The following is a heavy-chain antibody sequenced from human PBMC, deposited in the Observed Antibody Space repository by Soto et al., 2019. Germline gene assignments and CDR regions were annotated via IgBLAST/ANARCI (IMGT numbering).Heavy chain of an antibody. Sequence: EVQLVESGGVVVQPGGSLRLSCAASGFTLDDYTMHWVRQAPGKGLEWVSLISWDGGSTYYADSVKGRFTISRDNSKNSLYLQMNSLRTEDTALYYCAKDDTAGQIAGPDYWGQGTLVTVSS. CDR2: ISWDGGST. CDR3: AKDDTAGQIAGPDY. V-gene: IGHV3-43*01. CDR1: GFTLDDYT. J-gene: IGHJ4*02.